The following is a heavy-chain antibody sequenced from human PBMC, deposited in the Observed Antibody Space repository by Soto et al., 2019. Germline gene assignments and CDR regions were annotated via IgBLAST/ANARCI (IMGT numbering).Heavy chain of an antibody. J-gene: IGHJ4*02. V-gene: IGHV3-30*18. CDR3: AKDQSSSSWYQLFDY. CDR2: ISYDGSNT. CDR1: GFTFSSYG. Sequence: QVQLVESGGGVVQPGRSLRLSCAASGFTFSSYGMHWVRQAPGKGLEWVAVISYDGSNTYYADSVKGRFTISRDNSKNTLYLQMNSLRAEDTAVYYCAKDQSSSSWYQLFDYWGQGTLVNVSS. D-gene: IGHD6-13*01.